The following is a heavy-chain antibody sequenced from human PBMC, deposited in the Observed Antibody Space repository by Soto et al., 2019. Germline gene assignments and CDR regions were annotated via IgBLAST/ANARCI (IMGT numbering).Heavy chain of an antibody. CDR1: GDRFTSYG. CDR2: ISAYNGNT. V-gene: IGHV1-18*01. D-gene: IGHD1-26*01. J-gene: IGHJ5*02. CDR3: ARVVGALGHWFDP. Sequence: GTSVKLSCEACGDRFTSYGISCVRQAPGQGLEWMGRISAYNGNTNYAQKLQGRVTMTTDTSTSTAYMELRSLRSDDTAVYYCARVVGALGHWFDPWGQGTLLTVSS.